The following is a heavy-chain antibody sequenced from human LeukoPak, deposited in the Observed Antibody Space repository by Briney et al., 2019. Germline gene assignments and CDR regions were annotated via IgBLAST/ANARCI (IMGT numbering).Heavy chain of an antibody. D-gene: IGHD2-2*01. CDR2: IWRDGSQK. Sequence: PGGSLRLSCAASGFTFSSYWMSWVRQAPGKGLEWVANIWRDGSQKNYVDSVRGRFTISRDNAKNSLYLQMNSLRVEDTAVYYCARGSTSYDYXXQGXLVTVSS. V-gene: IGHV3-7*01. CDR3: ARGSTSYDY. CDR1: GFTFSSYW. J-gene: IGHJ4*02.